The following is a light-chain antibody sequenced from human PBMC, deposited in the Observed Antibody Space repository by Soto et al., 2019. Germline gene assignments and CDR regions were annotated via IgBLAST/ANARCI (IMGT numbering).Light chain of an antibody. Sequence: SALTQPASVSGSPGQSITISCTGTSSDVGGYNYVSWYQQHPGKAPKLMIYEVSNRPSGVSNRFSGSKSGNTASLTISGLHDEDADDYYCSSYTSSSPYVFGTGTKVTVL. CDR1: SSDVGGYNY. V-gene: IGLV2-14*01. J-gene: IGLJ1*01. CDR3: SSYTSSSPYV. CDR2: EVS.